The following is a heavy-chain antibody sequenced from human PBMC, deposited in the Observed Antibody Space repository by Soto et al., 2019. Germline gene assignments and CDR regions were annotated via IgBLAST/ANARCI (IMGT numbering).Heavy chain of an antibody. D-gene: IGHD5-18*01. CDR1: GFTFSDYY. Sequence: GGSLRLSCAASGFTFSDYYMSWIRQAPGKGLEWVSYISSSGSTIYYADSVKGRFTISRDNAKNSLYLQMNSLRAEDTAVYYCARDETFVQLWSYYYYYMDVWGKGTTVTVSS. CDR3: ARDETFVQLWSYYYYYMDV. V-gene: IGHV3-11*01. J-gene: IGHJ6*03. CDR2: ISSSGSTI.